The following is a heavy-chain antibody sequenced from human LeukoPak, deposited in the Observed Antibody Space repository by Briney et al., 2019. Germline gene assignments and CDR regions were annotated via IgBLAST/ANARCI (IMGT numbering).Heavy chain of an antibody. CDR2: IYYSGNT. CDR1: GDFISSGPYY. D-gene: IGHD3-10*01. V-gene: IGHV4-39*07. Sequence: PSETLSLTCTVSGDFISSGPYYWAWIRQPPGKGLEWIGSIYYSGNTYDNPSLKSRVTMSVDTSKNQFSLKVSSVTAADTAVYYCARVFDSGSQAYFYYMDVWGKGTTVTISS. J-gene: IGHJ6*03. CDR3: ARVFDSGSQAYFYYMDV.